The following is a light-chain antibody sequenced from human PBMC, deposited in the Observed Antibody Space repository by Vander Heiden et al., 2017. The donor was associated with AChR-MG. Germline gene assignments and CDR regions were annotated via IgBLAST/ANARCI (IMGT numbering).Light chain of an antibody. Sequence: DIQMTQSPSTLSASVGDRVTIPCRASQSLNSWLAWYHQKPGEAPKLLIFDASSLESGVPSRFRGSGSGTEFTLTISSLQPDDFATYYCQQFNSSPTFGQGTKVEIK. CDR1: QSLNSW. CDR3: QQFNSSPT. CDR2: DAS. J-gene: IGKJ1*01. V-gene: IGKV1-5*01.